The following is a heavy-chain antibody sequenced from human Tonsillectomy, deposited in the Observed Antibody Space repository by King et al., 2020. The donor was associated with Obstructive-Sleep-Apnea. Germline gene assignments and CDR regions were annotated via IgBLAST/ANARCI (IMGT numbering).Heavy chain of an antibody. J-gene: IGHJ4*02. V-gene: IGHV1-69*04. CDR3: ARDRVDTTATTYFDN. D-gene: IGHD4-17*01. Sequence: QLVQSGAEVKKPGSSVRVSCRASGGTFTTYSISWVRQAPGHGLEWMGGIIPILGITNDAQKFQGRVTITADKSTSTAYMELSSLRSEDTAVYYCARDRVDTTATTYFDNWGQGTLVSVSS. CDR2: IIPILGIT. CDR1: GGTFTTYS.